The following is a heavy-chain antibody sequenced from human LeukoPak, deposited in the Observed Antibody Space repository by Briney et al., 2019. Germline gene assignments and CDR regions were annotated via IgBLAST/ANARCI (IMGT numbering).Heavy chain of an antibody. V-gene: IGHV4-34*01. D-gene: IGHD1-1*01. CDR2: INHSGST. J-gene: IGHJ6*02. CDR3: ARVIIGGTTSGMDV. CDR1: GGSISSYY. Sequence: PSETLSLTCTVSGGSISSYYWSWIRQPPGKGLEWIGEINHSGSTNYNPSLKSRVTISVDTSKNQFSLKLSSVTAADTAVYYCARVIIGGTTSGMDVWGQGTTVTVSS.